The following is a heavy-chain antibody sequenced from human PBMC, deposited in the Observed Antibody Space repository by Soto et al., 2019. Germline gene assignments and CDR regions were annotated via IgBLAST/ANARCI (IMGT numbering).Heavy chain of an antibody. Sequence: ASVKVSCKASGYTFTSYYMHWVRQAPGQGLEWMGIINPSGGSTSYAQKFQGRVTMTRDTSTSTVYMELSSLRSEDTAVYYCARGSGGSLVITANENDYWGQGTLVTVSS. V-gene: IGHV1-46*01. D-gene: IGHD3-22*01. CDR3: ARGSGGSLVITANENDY. J-gene: IGHJ4*02. CDR1: GYTFTSYY. CDR2: INPSGGST.